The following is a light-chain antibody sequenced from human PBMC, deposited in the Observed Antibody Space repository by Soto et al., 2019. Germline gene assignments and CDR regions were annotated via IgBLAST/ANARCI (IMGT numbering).Light chain of an antibody. CDR2: YVD. CDR3: YSYADGSIYF. J-gene: IGLJ1*01. V-gene: IGLV2-14*03. CDR1: SRDVGAYDY. Sequence: QSVLTQPASVSGSPGQSITISCTGTSRDVGAYDYVSWYLQYPDKAPQLLIYYVDHRPSGVSSRFSGSKSSNTASLTISGLQAEDEGDYYCYSYADGSIYFFGTGTKVTVL.